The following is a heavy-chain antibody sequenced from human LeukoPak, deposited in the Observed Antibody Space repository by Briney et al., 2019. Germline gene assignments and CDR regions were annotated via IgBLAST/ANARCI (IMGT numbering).Heavy chain of an antibody. D-gene: IGHD6-13*01. V-gene: IGHV3-48*01. CDR2: ISSSSSTI. Sequence: GGSLRLSCAASGFTFSSYSMNWVRQAPGKGLEWVSYISSSSSTIYYADSVKGRFTISRDNAKNSLYLQMNSLRAEDTAVYYCARESRAAAGEIDYRGQGTLVTVSS. CDR1: GFTFSSYS. CDR3: ARESRAAAGEIDY. J-gene: IGHJ4*02.